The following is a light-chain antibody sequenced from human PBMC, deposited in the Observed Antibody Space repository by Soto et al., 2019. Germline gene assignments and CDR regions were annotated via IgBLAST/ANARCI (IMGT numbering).Light chain of an antibody. Sequence: EIVMTQSPATLSVPPRERATLSYRPSESVSNYLAWYQQKLGQAPRLLIYGASTMATGIPARFSGSGSGTEFTLTISSLQSEDFAVYYCQQYKNWPPITFGQGTRLEIK. J-gene: IGKJ5*01. CDR2: GAS. V-gene: IGKV3-15*01. CDR3: QQYKNWPPIT. CDR1: ESVSNY.